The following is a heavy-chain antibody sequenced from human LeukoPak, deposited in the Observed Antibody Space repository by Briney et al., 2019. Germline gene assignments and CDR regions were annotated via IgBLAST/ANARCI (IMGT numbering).Heavy chain of an antibody. D-gene: IGHD5-12*01. CDR2: MSPNRGNT. V-gene: IGHV1-8*01. J-gene: IGHJ4*02. CDR1: GYTFTSYD. CDR3: ARASGYELDY. Sequence: WASVKVSCKTSGYTFTSYDINWVRQAPGQGLEWMAWMSPNRGNTGYAQKFQGRVTMTRNTSINTAYMDLSSLRSDDTAVYYCARASGYELDYWGQGTLVTVSS.